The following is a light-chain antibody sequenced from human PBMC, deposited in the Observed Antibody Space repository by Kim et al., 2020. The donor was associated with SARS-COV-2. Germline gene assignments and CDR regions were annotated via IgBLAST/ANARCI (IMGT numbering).Light chain of an antibody. J-gene: IGKJ2*01. V-gene: IGKV1-5*03. CDR2: QAS. CDR3: HQYDTYPYT. CDR1: QSIATW. Sequence: ASVGDRVTITCRASQSIATWLAWYQQKPGKAPKVVIYQASQLESGVPARLSGSGSGTEFTLTINNLQPDDFATYYCHQYDTYPYTISQGTKVDIK.